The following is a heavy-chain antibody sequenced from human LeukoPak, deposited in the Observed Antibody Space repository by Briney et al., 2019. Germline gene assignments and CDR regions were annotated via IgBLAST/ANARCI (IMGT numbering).Heavy chain of an antibody. CDR1: GFTFSSYV. D-gene: IGHD3-22*01. CDR2: ISGSGRDR. Sequence: PGGSLRLSCAASGFTFSSYVMSWVRQAPGKRLKWVSAISGSGRDRYYADAVTGRFIISTENYRDTLFLQINSLGADDTAVYYRAREANYYDSSGYSPPTLDFWGQGTLVTVSS. V-gene: IGHV3-23*01. CDR3: AREANYYDSSGYSPPTLDF. J-gene: IGHJ4*02.